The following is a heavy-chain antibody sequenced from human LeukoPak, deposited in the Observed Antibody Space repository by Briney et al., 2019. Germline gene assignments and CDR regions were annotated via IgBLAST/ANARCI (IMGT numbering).Heavy chain of an antibody. CDR1: GYTFTGYY. CDR3: ARGISRDYYDSSGLLY. V-gene: IGHV1-2*02. D-gene: IGHD3-22*01. J-gene: IGHJ4*02. CDR2: INPNSGGT. Sequence: GASVKVSCKASGYTFTGYYIHWVRQAPGQGLEWMGWINPNSGGTNYAQKFQGRVTMTRDTSISTAYMELSRLRSDDTAVYYCARGISRDYYDSSGLLYWGQGTLVTVSS.